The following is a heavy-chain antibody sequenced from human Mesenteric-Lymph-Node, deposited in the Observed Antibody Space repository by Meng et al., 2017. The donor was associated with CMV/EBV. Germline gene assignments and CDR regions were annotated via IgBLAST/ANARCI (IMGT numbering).Heavy chain of an antibody. CDR3: ARHSIRTGTYWYYYYGMDV. Sequence: ASVKVSCKASGYTFTSYGISWVRQAPGQGLEWMGWISAYNGNTNYAQKLQGRVTMTTDTSTSTAYMELRSLRSEDTAVYYCARHSIRTGTYWYYYYGMDVWGQGTTVTVSS. CDR2: ISAYNGNT. D-gene: IGHD1-1*01. V-gene: IGHV1-18*01. CDR1: GYTFTSYG. J-gene: IGHJ6*02.